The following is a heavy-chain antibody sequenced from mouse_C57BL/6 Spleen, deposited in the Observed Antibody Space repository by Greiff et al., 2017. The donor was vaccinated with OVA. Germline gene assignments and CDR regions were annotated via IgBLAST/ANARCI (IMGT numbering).Heavy chain of an antibody. Sequence: EVNVVESEGGLVQPGSSMKLSCTASGFTFSDYYMAWVRQVPEKGLEWVANINYDGSSTYYLDSLKSRFIISRDNAKNILYLQMSSLKSEDTATYYCARDTGDGSSPMDYWGQGTSVTVSS. J-gene: IGHJ4*01. CDR2: INYDGSST. V-gene: IGHV5-16*01. CDR3: ARDTGDGSSPMDY. D-gene: IGHD1-1*01. CDR1: GFTFSDYY.